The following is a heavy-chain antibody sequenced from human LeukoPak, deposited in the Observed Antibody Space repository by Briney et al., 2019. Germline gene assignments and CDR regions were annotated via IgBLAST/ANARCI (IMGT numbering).Heavy chain of an antibody. CDR1: GFTFSSYW. J-gene: IGHJ5*02. V-gene: IGHV3-7*01. D-gene: IGHD4-17*01. CDR3: AREKGDDYGFNWFDP. CDR2: IKQDGSEK. Sequence: GGSLRLSCAASGFTFSSYWMSWVRQAPGKGLEWVANIKQDGSEKYYVDSVKGRFTISRDNAKNSLYLQMNSLRAEDTAVYYCAREKGDDYGFNWFDPWGQGTLVTVSS.